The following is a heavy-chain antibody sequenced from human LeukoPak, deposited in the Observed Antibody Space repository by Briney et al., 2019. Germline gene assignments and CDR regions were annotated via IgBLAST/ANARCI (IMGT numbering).Heavy chain of an antibody. V-gene: IGHV3-33*01. CDR3: ARVPRYCSGGSCYSQDYYYYYGMDV. D-gene: IGHD2-15*01. J-gene: IGHJ6*02. CDR2: IWYDGSNK. Sequence: GGSLRLSCAASGFTFSSYGMHWVRQAPGKGLEGVAVIWYDGSNKYYADSVKGRFTISRDNSKNTLYLQMNSLRAEDTAVYYCARVPRYCSGGSCYSQDYYYYYGMDVWGQGTTVTVSS. CDR1: GFTFSSYG.